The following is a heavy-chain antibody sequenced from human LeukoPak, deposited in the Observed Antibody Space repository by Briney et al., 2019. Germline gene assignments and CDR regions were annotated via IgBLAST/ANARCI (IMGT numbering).Heavy chain of an antibody. V-gene: IGHV4-34*01. CDR1: GGSFSGYH. Sequence: SETLSLTCAVYGGSFSGYHWSWIRQPPGKGLEWIGEINHRGSTNYNPSLKSRVTMSVDTSKNQFSLKLSSVTAADAAVYYCARGRGAARFVTIEFDYWGQGALVTVSS. CDR2: INHRGST. D-gene: IGHD6-6*01. J-gene: IGHJ4*02. CDR3: ARGRGAARFVTIEFDY.